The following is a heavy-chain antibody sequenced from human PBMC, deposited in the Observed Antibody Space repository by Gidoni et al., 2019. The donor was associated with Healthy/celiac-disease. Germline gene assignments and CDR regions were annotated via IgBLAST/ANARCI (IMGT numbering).Heavy chain of an antibody. CDR2: IKSKTDGWTT. V-gene: IGHV3-15*01. CDR1: GFTFSNAW. CDR3: TTDVSAVVDPGAFDI. J-gene: IGHJ3*02. D-gene: IGHD3-22*01. Sequence: EVQLVESGGGLVKPGGSLRLSCAASGFTFSNAWMSWVRQAPGKGLEWVGRIKSKTDGWTTDYAAPVKGRFTISRDDSKNTLYLQMNSLKTEDTAVYYCTTDVSAVVDPGAFDIWGQGTMVTVSS.